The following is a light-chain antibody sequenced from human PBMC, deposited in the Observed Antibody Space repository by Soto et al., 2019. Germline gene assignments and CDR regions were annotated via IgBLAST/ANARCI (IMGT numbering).Light chain of an antibody. CDR1: SSDVGGYNY. V-gene: IGLV2-14*01. Sequence: QSVLTQPASVSGSPGQSITISCTGTSSDVGGYNYVSWYQQHPGKAPKLMIYDVSNRPSGVSNRFSGSKSGNRASLTISGLQAEYEADYYCSSYTSSSTLLYVFGTGTKVTVL. J-gene: IGLJ1*01. CDR3: SSYTSSSTLLYV. CDR2: DVS.